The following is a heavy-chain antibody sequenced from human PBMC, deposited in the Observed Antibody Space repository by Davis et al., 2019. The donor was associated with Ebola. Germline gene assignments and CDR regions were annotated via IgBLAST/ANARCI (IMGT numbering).Heavy chain of an antibody. Sequence: SLKISCAASGFTFDDYAMHWVRQAPGKGLEWVSGISWNSGSIGYADSVKARFTISRDNAKNSLDLQMNSLRAEDTAVYYCAGQYSASPLVLGYWGQGALVTVSS. CDR1: GFTFDDYA. V-gene: IGHV3-9*01. CDR2: ISWNSGSI. CDR3: AGQYSASPLVLGY. D-gene: IGHD4/OR15-4a*01. J-gene: IGHJ4*02.